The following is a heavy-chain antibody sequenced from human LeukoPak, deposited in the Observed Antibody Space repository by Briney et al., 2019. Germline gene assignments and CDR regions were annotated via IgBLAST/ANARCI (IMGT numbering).Heavy chain of an antibody. CDR1: GFTFSSYG. Sequence: GGSLRLSCAASGFTFSSYGMHWVRQAPGKGLEWVAFMRCDGSNKYYADSVKGRFTISRDNSENTLYLQMNSLRAEDTAVYYCQGYYYYYMDVWGKGTTVTVSS. CDR3: QGYYYYYMDV. J-gene: IGHJ6*03. CDR2: MRCDGSNK. V-gene: IGHV3-30*02.